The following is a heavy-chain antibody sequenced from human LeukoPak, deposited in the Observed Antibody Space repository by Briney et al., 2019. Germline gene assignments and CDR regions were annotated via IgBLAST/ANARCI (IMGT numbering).Heavy chain of an antibody. J-gene: IGHJ4*02. CDR1: GFTFDDYA. CDR3: AKLNYYSNYVFGALDY. CDR2: ISWNSGSI. D-gene: IGHD4-11*01. V-gene: IGHV3-9*01. Sequence: GGSLRLSCAASGFTFDDYAMHWVRQAPGKGLEWVSGISWNSGSIGYADSVKGRFTISRDNAKNSLYLQMNSLRAEDTAVYYCAKLNYYSNYVFGALDYWGQGTLVTVSS.